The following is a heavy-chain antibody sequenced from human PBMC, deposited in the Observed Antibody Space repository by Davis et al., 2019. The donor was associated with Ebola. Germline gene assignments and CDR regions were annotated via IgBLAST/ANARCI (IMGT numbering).Heavy chain of an antibody. J-gene: IGHJ4*02. CDR1: GFTFSTYW. D-gene: IGHD3-3*01. CDR2: IKTDGSEE. Sequence: GGSLRLSCAASGFTFSTYWMSWVRQAPGKGLEWVANIKTDGSEEHYVDSVKGRFSMSRDNAKNSLSLQLDSLRDEDTAVYYCARWGLRGNYDSWSGSDYYFDYWGRGTLVIVSS. V-gene: IGHV3-7*01. CDR3: ARWGLRGNYDSWSGSDYYFDY.